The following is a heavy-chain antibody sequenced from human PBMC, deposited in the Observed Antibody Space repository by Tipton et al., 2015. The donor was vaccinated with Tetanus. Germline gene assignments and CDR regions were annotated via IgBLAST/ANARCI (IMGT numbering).Heavy chain of an antibody. V-gene: IGHV1-69*06. CDR3: ARGLGASFDY. Sequence: QLVQSGAGLKKPGSSVTISCQGSRNTYSSYSINWVRQAPGQGLEWMGAIFPVLGTTNYAKRFQGRMTISADTSTLTAYMELHSLNSDDTAVYYFARGLGASFDYWGQGALVTVS. CDR2: IFPVLGTT. D-gene: IGHD1-26*01. CDR1: RNTYSSYS. J-gene: IGHJ4*02.